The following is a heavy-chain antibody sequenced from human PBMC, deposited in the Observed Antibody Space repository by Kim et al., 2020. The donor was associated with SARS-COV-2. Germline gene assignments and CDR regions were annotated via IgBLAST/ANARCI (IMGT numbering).Heavy chain of an antibody. D-gene: IGHD1-20*01. J-gene: IGHJ4*02. CDR3: AKGGGITTRFFHY. V-gene: IGHV3-23*01. Sequence: SVQGRFTISRDNSKNTLYLQMNSLRAEDTAVYYCAKGGGITTRFFHYWGQGTLVTVSS.